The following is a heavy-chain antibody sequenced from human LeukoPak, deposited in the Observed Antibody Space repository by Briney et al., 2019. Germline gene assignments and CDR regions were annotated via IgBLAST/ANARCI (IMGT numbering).Heavy chain of an antibody. CDR2: IYYSGST. CDR1: GRSISSGGYA. CDR3: ARFDSYGLFDY. V-gene: IGHV4-30-4*07. Sequence: TLSLTCAVSGRSISSGGYAWSWIRQPPGKGLEWIGYIYYSGSTYYNPSLKSRVTISVDTSKNQFSLKLSSVTAADTAVYYCARFDSYGLFDYWGQGTLVTVSS. J-gene: IGHJ4*02. D-gene: IGHD5-18*01.